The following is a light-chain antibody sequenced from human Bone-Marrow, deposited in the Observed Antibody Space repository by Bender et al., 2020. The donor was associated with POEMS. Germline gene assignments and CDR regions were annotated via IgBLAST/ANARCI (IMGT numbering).Light chain of an antibody. CDR2: GYN. V-gene: IGLV1-40*01. CDR3: CSYAGTIIFYV. Sequence: QSVLTQPPSVSGAPGQRVTISCTGSSSNTGSGYDINWYQHLPGTAPKLLIYGYNNRPSGGSSRFSGSTSGDAASLTISGLQADVEADYYCCSYAGTIIFYVFGTGTKVAGL. CDR1: SSNTGSGYD. J-gene: IGLJ1*01.